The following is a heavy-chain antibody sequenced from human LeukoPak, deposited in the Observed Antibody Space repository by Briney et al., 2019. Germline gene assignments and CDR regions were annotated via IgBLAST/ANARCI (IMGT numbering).Heavy chain of an antibody. CDR1: GFTFSSYA. J-gene: IGHJ4*02. Sequence: GGSLRLSCAASGFTFSSYAMHWVRQAPGKGLEWVAVISYDGSNKYYADSVKGRFTISRDNSKNTLYLQMNSLRAEDTAVYYCARDRGYCSGGSCSPYFDYWGQGTQVTVSS. D-gene: IGHD2-15*01. CDR2: ISYDGSNK. V-gene: IGHV3-30*04. CDR3: ARDRGYCSGGSCSPYFDY.